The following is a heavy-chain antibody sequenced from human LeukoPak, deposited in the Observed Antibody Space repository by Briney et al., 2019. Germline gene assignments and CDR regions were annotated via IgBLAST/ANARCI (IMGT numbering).Heavy chain of an antibody. CDR2: IYHSGST. J-gene: IGHJ1*01. D-gene: IGHD3-10*01. CDR1: GGSISTYY. Sequence: SETLSLTCTVSGGSISTYYWNWIRQPPGKGLEWIGYIYHSGSTNYNPSLKSRVTISVDTSKNQFSLKLSSVTAADTAVYYCASTYYYGSGSYYTRTKYFQHWGQGTLVTVSS. CDR3: ASTYYYGSGSYYTRTKYFQH. V-gene: IGHV4-59*12.